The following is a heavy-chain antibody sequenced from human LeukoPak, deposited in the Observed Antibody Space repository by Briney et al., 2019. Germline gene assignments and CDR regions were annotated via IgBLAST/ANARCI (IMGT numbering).Heavy chain of an antibody. CDR2: IYHDGTT. CDR1: GDSAPSVD. Sequence: SETLPLTCTVPGDSAPSVDCSGLRQPPGKGLEYIGYIYHDGTTNYNPSLKSRVTISIDTSKNQFSLNLTSVTAADTAVYYCARGDGNGYTSATQRLHWFDYWGQGTLVTVSS. V-gene: IGHV4-59*01. D-gene: IGHD5-24*01. CDR3: ARGDGNGYTSATQRLHWFDY. J-gene: IGHJ4*02.